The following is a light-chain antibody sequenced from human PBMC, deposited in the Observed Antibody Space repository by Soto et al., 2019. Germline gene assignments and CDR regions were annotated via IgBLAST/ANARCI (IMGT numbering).Light chain of an antibody. V-gene: IGLV2-14*03. J-gene: IGLJ1*01. CDR3: SSYTSSSSYV. Sequence: QSALTQPASVSDSPGQSXXXSCIGTSSDIGAFNHVSWHQQHPGKAPKLIIYDVINRPSGVSNRFSGSKTGNTASLIISGLQAEDEADYYCSSYTSSSSYVFGSGTKLTVL. CDR1: SSDIGAFNH. CDR2: DVI.